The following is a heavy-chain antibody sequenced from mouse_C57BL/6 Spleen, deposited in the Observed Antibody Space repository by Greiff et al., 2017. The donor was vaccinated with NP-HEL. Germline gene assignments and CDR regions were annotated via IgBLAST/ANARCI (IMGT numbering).Heavy chain of an antibody. D-gene: IGHD2-4*01. Sequence: QVQLQQSGPELVKPGASVKISCKASGYAFSSSWMNWVKQRPGKGLEWIGRIYPGDGDTNYNGKFKGKATLTADKSSSTAYMQLSSLTSEDSAVYFCARNDYDGSYYFDDWGQGTTLTVSS. CDR2: IYPGDGDT. CDR1: GYAFSSSW. V-gene: IGHV1-82*01. J-gene: IGHJ2*01. CDR3: ARNDYDGSYYFDD.